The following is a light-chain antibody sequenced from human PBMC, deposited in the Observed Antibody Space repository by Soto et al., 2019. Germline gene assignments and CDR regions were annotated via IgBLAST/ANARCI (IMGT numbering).Light chain of an antibody. J-gene: IGKJ2*01. CDR1: QSISSY. CDR2: AAS. CDR3: QQSYTTPYT. Sequence: DIQMTQSPSSLSASVGDRVTITCRASQSISSYLNWYQQKRGKTPKLLIYAASSLQSGVPSRFSGSGSGTAFTLTISSLQPEDFATYYCQQSYTTPYTFGQGTRLEIK. V-gene: IGKV1-39*01.